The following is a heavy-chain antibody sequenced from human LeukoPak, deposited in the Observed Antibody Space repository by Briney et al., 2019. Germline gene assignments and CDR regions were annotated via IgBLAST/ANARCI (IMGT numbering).Heavy chain of an antibody. Sequence: GGSLRLSCAASGFTFRSYAMSWVRQAPGKGLECVSAISGSGGSTYYADSVKRRFTISRDNSKHTLYLQMNSLRAEDTAVYYCAKRFRGVHDAFEIWGQGTMVTVSS. D-gene: IGHD3-10*01. CDR1: GFTFRSYA. J-gene: IGHJ3*02. CDR3: AKRFRGVHDAFEI. CDR2: ISGSGGST. V-gene: IGHV3-23*01.